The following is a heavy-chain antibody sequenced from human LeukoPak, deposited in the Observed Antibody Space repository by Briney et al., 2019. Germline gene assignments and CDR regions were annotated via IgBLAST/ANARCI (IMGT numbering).Heavy chain of an antibody. Sequence: SVKVSCKASGGTFSSYAISWVRQAPGQGLEWMGGIIPIFGTANYAQKFQGRVTITADESTSTAYMELSSLRSEDTAVYYCARAEKPNWGNYYYYCMDVWGKGTTVTVSS. V-gene: IGHV1-69*13. D-gene: IGHD7-27*01. CDR1: GGTFSSYA. CDR3: ARAEKPNWGNYYYYCMDV. CDR2: IIPIFGTA. J-gene: IGHJ6*03.